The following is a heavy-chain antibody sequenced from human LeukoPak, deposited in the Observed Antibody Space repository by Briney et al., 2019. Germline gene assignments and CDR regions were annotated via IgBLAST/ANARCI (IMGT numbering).Heavy chain of an antibody. CDR3: AKDFTYYSDSSGYTFDY. CDR1: GFTFSSYA. D-gene: IGHD3-22*01. V-gene: IGHV3-23*01. CDR2: ISASGSST. Sequence: PGGSLRLSCAASGFTFSSYAMNWVRQAPGKGLEWVSHISASGSSTYYADSVKGRFTISRENSKNTLYLQMNSLRTEDTALYFCAKDFTYYSDSSGYTFDYWGQGTLVTVSS. J-gene: IGHJ4*02.